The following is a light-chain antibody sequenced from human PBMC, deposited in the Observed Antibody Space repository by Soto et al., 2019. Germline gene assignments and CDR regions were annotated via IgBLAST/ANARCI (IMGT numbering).Light chain of an antibody. CDR1: KLGNKY. CDR2: QDN. J-gene: IGLJ3*02. CDR3: QAWDSRSYVV. V-gene: IGLV3-1*01. Sequence: SYELTQPPSVSVSPGQTGIITFSGDKLGNKYTCWYQQKPGQSPVLVIYQDNKRPSGIPERFSGSNSGNTATLTISGTQAMDEADYYCQAWDSRSYVVFGGGTKLTVL.